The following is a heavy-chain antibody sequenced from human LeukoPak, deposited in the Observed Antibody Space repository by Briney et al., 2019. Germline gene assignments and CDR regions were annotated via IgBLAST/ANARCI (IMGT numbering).Heavy chain of an antibody. D-gene: IGHD5-12*01. CDR3: ARGILFGGYGRDAFDI. J-gene: IGHJ3*02. CDR1: GFTFSNAW. CDR2: ISSSSSYI. V-gene: IGHV3-21*01. Sequence: GGSLRLSCAASGFTFSNAWMNWVRQAPGKGLEWVSSISSSSSYIYYADSVKGRFTISRDNAKNSLYLQMNSLRAEDTAVYYCARGILFGGYGRDAFDIWGQGTMVTVSS.